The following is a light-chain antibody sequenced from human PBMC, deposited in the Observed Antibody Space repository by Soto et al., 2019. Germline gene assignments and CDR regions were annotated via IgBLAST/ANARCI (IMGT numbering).Light chain of an antibody. CDR2: EVS. CDR1: SSDVGGYNY. J-gene: IGLJ1*01. V-gene: IGLV2-14*01. Sequence: DLAQPGSLSGSPGQSSTISCTGTSSDVGGYNYVSWYQQQSGKAPKLIIHEVSYRPSGVSNRFSGSKYGNTASLTISGLQAQDEADYYCDSYTSSRAYVFGIGSTVTV. CDR3: DSYTSSRAYV.